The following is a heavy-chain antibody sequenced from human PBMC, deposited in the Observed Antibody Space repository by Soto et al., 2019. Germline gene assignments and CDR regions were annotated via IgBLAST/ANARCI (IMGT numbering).Heavy chain of an antibody. J-gene: IGHJ4*02. CDR1: GGSVSSTNW. CDR2: IYHSGST. V-gene: IGHV4-4*02. Sequence: QVQLQESGPGLVEPSGILSLTCAVSGGSVSSTNWWSWVRQPPGKGLEWIGEIYHSGSTYYNPSLKSRVTISVDKSKNQFSLRLSSVTAADTAVYFCARDRAVSARGSFDYWGQGTLVTVSS. CDR3: ARDRAVSARGSFDY. D-gene: IGHD6-19*01.